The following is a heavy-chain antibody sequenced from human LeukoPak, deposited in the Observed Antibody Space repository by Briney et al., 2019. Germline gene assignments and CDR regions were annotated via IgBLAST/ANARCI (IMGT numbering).Heavy chain of an antibody. D-gene: IGHD6-13*01. Sequence: SETLSLTCAVSGGSISSSNWWSWVRQPPGKGLEWIGEINHSGSTNYNPSLKSRVTISVDTSKNQFSLKLSSVTAADTAVYYCARGKRSSSWLDAFDIWGQGTMVTVPS. CDR1: GGSISSSNW. J-gene: IGHJ3*02. CDR2: INHSGST. V-gene: IGHV4-4*02. CDR3: ARGKRSSSWLDAFDI.